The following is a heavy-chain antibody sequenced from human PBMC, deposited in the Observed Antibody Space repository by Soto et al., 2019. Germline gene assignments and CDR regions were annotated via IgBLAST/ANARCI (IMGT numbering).Heavy chain of an antibody. V-gene: IGHV3-30*04. CDR2: ISYDGSYQ. Sequence: LRLSCTASGFTFSNYAMHWVRQAPGRGLEWVALISYDGSYQYYGDSVKGRFTISRDNSKNMFYLQMSSLTPDDTAVYFCTKDRTIASRFDSWGQGALVTVSS. CDR3: TKDRTIASRFDS. CDR1: GFTFSNYA. D-gene: IGHD6-13*01. J-gene: IGHJ4*02.